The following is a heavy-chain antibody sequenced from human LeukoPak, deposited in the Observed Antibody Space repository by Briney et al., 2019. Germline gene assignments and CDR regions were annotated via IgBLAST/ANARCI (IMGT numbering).Heavy chain of an antibody. D-gene: IGHD3-10*01. Sequence: SVKVSCKASGGTFSSYAISWVRQAPGQGLEWMGGIIRIFGTANYAQKFQGRVTITADKSTSTAYMDLSSLRSEDTAVYSCSRNIWFGESADSFDIWGQGTMVTVSS. CDR2: IIRIFGTA. CDR1: GGTFSSYA. CDR3: SRNIWFGESADSFDI. J-gene: IGHJ3*02. V-gene: IGHV1-69*06.